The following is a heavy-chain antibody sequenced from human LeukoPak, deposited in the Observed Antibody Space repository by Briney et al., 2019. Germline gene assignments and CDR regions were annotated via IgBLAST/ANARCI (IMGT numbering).Heavy chain of an antibody. CDR2: IYYRGGT. Sequence: PSETLSLTCTVSGDPMSRNYWSWIRQSPGKGLEWIGYIYYRGGTNYSPSLRGRVTLSVDTSKKQVSLRVNPVTAADTAVYYCASSDCSSSGCQIFGSEAFDFWGPGTLVTVSS. J-gene: IGHJ1*01. CDR3: ASSDCSSSGCQIFGSEAFDF. CDR1: GDPMSRNY. D-gene: IGHD2-2*01. V-gene: IGHV4-59*01.